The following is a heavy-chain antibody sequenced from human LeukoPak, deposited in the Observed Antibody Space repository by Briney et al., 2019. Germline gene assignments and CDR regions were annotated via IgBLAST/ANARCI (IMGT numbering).Heavy chain of an antibody. CDR1: GGSISSGDYY. J-gene: IGHJ3*02. Sequence: PSQTLSLTCTVSGGSISSGDYYWSWIRQPPGKGLEWIGYIYYSGSTYYNPSLKSRVTISVDTSKNQFSLKLSSVTAADTAVYYCARDQAAYYDRSGYHYSSTAAAFDIWGQGTVVTVSS. V-gene: IGHV4-30-4*01. CDR2: IYYSGST. D-gene: IGHD3-22*01. CDR3: ARDQAAYYDRSGYHYSSTAAAFDI.